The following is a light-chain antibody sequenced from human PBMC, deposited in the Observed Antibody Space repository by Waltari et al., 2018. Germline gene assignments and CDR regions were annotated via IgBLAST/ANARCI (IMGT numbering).Light chain of an antibody. CDR3: GTWDSSLRSAL. V-gene: IGLV1-51*01. Sequence: QSILTQPPSVSAAPGQKVTISCSSGSSNIENWRLSWSQQLPGTAPKLVISDNGNGPSGFSGRCSGSKLGASATLGSSGRQTGDEAVYYCGTWDSSLRSALFGGGTNLTVL. CDR2: DNG. J-gene: IGLJ2*01. CDR1: SSNIENWR.